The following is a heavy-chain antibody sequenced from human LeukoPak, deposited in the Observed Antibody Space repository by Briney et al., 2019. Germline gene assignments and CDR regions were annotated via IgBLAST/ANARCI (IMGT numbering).Heavy chain of an antibody. V-gene: IGHV3-23*01. CDR1: GLTFSNYT. Sequence: GGSLRLSCAASGLTFSNYTMSWVRQAPGKGLEGVSGISDSGGSTHYADSVKGRFIISRDNAKNTLYLQMNSLRADDTAVYYCVRRGIMIRKVNIVGFHKEAYYFDCWGQGTLVTVSS. J-gene: IGHJ4*02. D-gene: IGHD3-10*01. CDR2: ISDSGGST. CDR3: VRRGIMIRKVNIVGFHKEAYYFDC.